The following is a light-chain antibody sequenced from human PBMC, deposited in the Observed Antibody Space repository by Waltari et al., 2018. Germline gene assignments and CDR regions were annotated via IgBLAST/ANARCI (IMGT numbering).Light chain of an antibody. J-gene: IGLJ3*02. V-gene: IGLV2-14*01. CDR3: SSYTTSNTWV. CDR2: EVT. Sequence: CTGTSSDVGGYHHVSWYQHHPGKAPKLMIFEVTDRPSGVSNRFSGSKSGNTASLTISGLQAEDEADYYCSSYTTSNTWVFGGGTKVTVL. CDR1: SSDVGGYHH.